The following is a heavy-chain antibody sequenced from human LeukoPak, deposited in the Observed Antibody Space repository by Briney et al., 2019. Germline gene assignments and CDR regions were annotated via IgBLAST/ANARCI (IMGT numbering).Heavy chain of an antibody. CDR1: GFTFSSYG. V-gene: IGHV3-30*03. CDR3: ARDPSSGYYYYFDY. D-gene: IGHD3-22*01. CDR2: ISYDGSNK. J-gene: IGHJ4*02. Sequence: GGSPRLSCAASGFTFSSYGMHWVRQAPGKGLEWVAVISYDGSNKYYADSVKGRFTISRDNSKNTLYLQMNSLRAEDTAVYYCARDPSSGYYYYFDYWGQGTLVTVSS.